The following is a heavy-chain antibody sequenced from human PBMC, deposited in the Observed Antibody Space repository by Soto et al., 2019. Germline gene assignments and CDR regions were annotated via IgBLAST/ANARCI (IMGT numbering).Heavy chain of an antibody. J-gene: IGHJ6*02. CDR3: ARSLTEGYCTITGCYTRPLYAMDV. V-gene: IGHV1-2*02. Sequence: ASVKVSCKASGYTFSGYYIHWLRQAPGQGLERMGWINPNSGGTNYAQKFQGRDTVTRDTPTSTAYMELSRLTSDDTAVYYCARSLTEGYCTITGCYTRPLYAMDVWGQGTTVTVSS. D-gene: IGHD2-2*02. CDR2: INPNSGGT. CDR1: GYTFSGYY.